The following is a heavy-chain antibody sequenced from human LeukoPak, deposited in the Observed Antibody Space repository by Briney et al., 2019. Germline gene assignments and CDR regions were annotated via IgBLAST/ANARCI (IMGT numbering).Heavy chain of an antibody. CDR2: IYSGENT. J-gene: IGHJ4*02. D-gene: IGHD3-3*01. CDR3: ARATMGYFDY. Sequence: GGSLRLSCAASGFTVRSNYMSWVRQAPGKGLEWVSVIYSGENTYYADSVKGRFTISRDNSKNTLYLQMNSLRAEDTAVYYCARATMGYFDYWGQGTLVTVSS. V-gene: IGHV3-53*01. CDR1: GFTVRSNY.